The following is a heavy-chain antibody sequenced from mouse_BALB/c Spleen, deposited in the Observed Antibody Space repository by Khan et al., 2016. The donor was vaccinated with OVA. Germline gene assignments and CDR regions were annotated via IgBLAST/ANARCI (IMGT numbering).Heavy chain of an antibody. J-gene: IGHJ2*01. CDR2: IYPGTGCT. D-gene: IGHD6-1*01. V-gene: IGHV1-76*01. Sequence: QVQLKQSGAELVRPGASVKLSCETSGYIFTSYWIHWLKQRSGQGLEWIARIYPGTGCTFYNERFKGKATLTADKASSTAYMQLSSLKSDESAVYFCARAEGGSHYFDYWGQGATLTVSS. CDR1: GYIFTSYW. CDR3: ARAEGGSHYFDY.